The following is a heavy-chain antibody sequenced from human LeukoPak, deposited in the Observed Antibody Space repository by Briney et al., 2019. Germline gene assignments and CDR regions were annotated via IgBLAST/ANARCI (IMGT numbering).Heavy chain of an antibody. D-gene: IGHD4-17*01. V-gene: IGHV3-53*01. Sequence: GGSLRLSCTVSGFTVSSNSMSWVRQAPGKGLEWVSFIYRDNTHYSDSVKGRFTISRDNSKNTLYLQMNSLRAEDTAVYYCARVSPNTVTTLQYFDYWGQGTLVTVSS. CDR3: ARVSPNTVTTLQYFDY. CDR1: GFTVSSNS. CDR2: IYRDNT. J-gene: IGHJ4*02.